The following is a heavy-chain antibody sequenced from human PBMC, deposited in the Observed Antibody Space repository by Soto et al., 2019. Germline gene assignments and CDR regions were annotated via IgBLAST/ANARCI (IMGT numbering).Heavy chain of an antibody. CDR1: GASIISENW. CDR2: IHHTGST. Sequence: QVQLQESGPGLVKPSGTLSLTCAVSGASIISENWWTWVRQSPGKGLEWIGEIHHTGSTTYNPSLDSRVTVSVVKSKNHFSLILSSVTAADTALYYCAKSWELRRFFASWGQGTLVTVSS. V-gene: IGHV4-4*02. D-gene: IGHD1-26*01. CDR3: AKSWELRRFFAS. J-gene: IGHJ4*02.